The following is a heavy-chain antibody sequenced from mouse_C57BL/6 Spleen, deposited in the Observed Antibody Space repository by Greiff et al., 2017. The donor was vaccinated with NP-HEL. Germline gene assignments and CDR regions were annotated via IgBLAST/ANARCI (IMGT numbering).Heavy chain of an antibody. CDR2: IYPRSGNT. J-gene: IGHJ1*03. CDR1: GYTFTSYG. Sequence: QVQLQQSGAELARPGASVKLSCKASGYTFTSYGISWVKQRTGQGLEWIGEIYPRSGNTYYNEKFKGKATLTADKSSSTAYMELRSLTSEDSAVYFCARSRSNYGYFDVWGTGTTVTVSS. V-gene: IGHV1-81*01. CDR3: ARSRSNYGYFDV. D-gene: IGHD1-1*01.